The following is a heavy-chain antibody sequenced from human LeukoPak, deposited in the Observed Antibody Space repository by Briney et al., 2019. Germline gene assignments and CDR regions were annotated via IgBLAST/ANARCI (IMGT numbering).Heavy chain of an antibody. J-gene: IGHJ4*02. D-gene: IGHD1-26*01. CDR1: GGSISSYY. CDR2: IYYTGST. Sequence: PSETLSLTCTVSGGSISSYYWSWIRQPPGKGLEWIGYIYYTGSTDYNPSLKSRVTISVDTSKNQFSMKLRSVTAADTAVYYCARRGAGAPFDYWGQGTLVTVSS. V-gene: IGHV4-59*08. CDR3: ARRGAGAPFDY.